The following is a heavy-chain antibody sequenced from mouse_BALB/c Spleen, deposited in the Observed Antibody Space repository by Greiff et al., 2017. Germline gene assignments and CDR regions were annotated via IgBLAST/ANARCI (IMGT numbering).Heavy chain of an antibody. Sequence: EVQLQQSGAEFVRPGAFVKLSCKASGFNINDYYMHWVKQRPEQGLEWIGFIDTENGNTIYDPNFPGKDSITADTSSNTAYLQVNSLTSEDTAVDNCDKGRRPFDYWGQGTTLTVSS. CDR3: DKGRRPFDY. V-gene: IGHV14-1*02. J-gene: IGHJ2*01. D-gene: IGHD1-2*01. CDR1: GFNINDYY. CDR2: IDTENGNT.